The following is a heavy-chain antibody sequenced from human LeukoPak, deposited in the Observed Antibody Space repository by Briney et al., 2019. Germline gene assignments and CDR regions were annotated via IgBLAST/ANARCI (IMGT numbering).Heavy chain of an antibody. J-gene: IGHJ5*02. D-gene: IGHD5-12*01. CDR1: GYTFTSYG. CDR3: ARDGYDYSCGLGVCLFDP. CDR2: ISAYNGNT. V-gene: IGHV1-18*01. Sequence: ASVKVSCKASGYTFTSYGISWVRQAPGQGLEWMGWISAYNGNTNYAQKLQGRVTMTTDTSTSTDYMDLRSLRSDETAVYYCARDGYDYSCGLGVCLFDPWGQGTLVTVSS.